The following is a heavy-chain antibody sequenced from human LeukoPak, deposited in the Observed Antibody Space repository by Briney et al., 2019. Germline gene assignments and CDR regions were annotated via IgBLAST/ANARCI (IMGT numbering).Heavy chain of an antibody. J-gene: IGHJ4*02. CDR1: GYTFTGYY. CDR3: ARADGVLLWFGDLDY. D-gene: IGHD3-10*01. Sequence: ASVKVSCKASGYTFTGYYMHWVRQAPGQGLEWMGRINPNSGGTNYAQKFQGRVTMTRDTSISTAYMELSRLRSDDTAVYYCARADGVLLWFGDLDYWGQGTLVTVSS. CDR2: INPNSGGT. V-gene: IGHV1-2*06.